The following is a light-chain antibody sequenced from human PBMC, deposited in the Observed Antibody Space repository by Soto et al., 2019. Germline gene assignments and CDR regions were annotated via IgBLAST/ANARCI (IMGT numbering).Light chain of an antibody. CDR1: QSVLYSSNNKNY. CDR2: WAS. V-gene: IGKV4-1*01. J-gene: IGKJ1*01. CDR3: QQYYSTPPT. Sequence: DIVMTQSPDSLAVSLGERATINCKCSQSVLYSSNNKNYLAWYQQKPGQPPKLLIYWASTRESGVPDRFGGSGSGTDFTLTISSLQAEDVAVYSCQQYYSTPPTFGQGTKVEIK.